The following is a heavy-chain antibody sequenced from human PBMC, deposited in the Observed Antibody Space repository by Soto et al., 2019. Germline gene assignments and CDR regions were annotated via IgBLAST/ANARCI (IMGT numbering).Heavy chain of an antibody. V-gene: IGHV1-3*04. J-gene: IGHJ5*02. CDR2: INIGNGNT. CDR1: GYTFTSYA. D-gene: IGHD3-9*01. Sequence: QVQLVQSGAEVKIPGASVKVSCKASGYTFTSYAIHWVRQAPGQSLEWMGWINIGNGNTEYSQKFQDRVTMTRDTSARKVYMELSSLRSDDTAMYYCAREPLCGGRGYDKWFDPWGKGTLVTVSS. CDR3: AREPLCGGRGYDKWFDP.